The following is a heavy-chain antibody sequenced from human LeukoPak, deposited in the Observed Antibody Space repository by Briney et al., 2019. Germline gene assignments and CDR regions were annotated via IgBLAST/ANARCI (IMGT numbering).Heavy chain of an antibody. CDR1: GGSFSGYY. V-gene: IGHV4-34*01. Sequence: SETLSLTCAVYGGSFSGYYWSWIRQPPGKGLEWIGEINHSGSTNYNPSLKSRVTISVDTSKNQFSLKLSSVTAADTAVYYCARGRRGIAAAALFDYWGQGTLVTVSS. CDR2: INHSGST. D-gene: IGHD6-13*01. J-gene: IGHJ4*02. CDR3: ARGRRGIAAAALFDY.